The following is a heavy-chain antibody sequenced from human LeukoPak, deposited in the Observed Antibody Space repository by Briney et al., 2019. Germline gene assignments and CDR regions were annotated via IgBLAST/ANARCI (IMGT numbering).Heavy chain of an antibody. J-gene: IGHJ4*02. Sequence: SETLSLTCTVSGGSISSYYWSWIRQPPGKGLEWIGYIYYSGSTNYNPSLKSRVTISVDTSKNQFSLKLSSVTAADTAVYYCARIGLQWFGESPYYFDYWGQGTLVTVSS. CDR2: IYYSGST. CDR1: GGSISSYY. D-gene: IGHD3-10*01. V-gene: IGHV4-59*08. CDR3: ARIGLQWFGESPYYFDY.